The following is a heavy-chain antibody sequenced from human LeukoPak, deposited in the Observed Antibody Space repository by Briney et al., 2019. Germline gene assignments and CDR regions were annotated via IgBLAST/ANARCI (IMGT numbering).Heavy chain of an antibody. V-gene: IGHV4-61*02. CDR1: GGSISSGSYY. D-gene: IGHD2-15*01. CDR2: IYTSGST. Sequence: PSQTLSLTCTVSGGSISSGSYYWSWIRQPAGKGLEWIGRIYTSGSTNYNPSLKSRVTISVDTSKNQFSLKLSSVTAADTAVYYCARAGGRVYYYYMDVWGKGTTVTVSS. J-gene: IGHJ6*03. CDR3: ARAGGRVYYYYMDV.